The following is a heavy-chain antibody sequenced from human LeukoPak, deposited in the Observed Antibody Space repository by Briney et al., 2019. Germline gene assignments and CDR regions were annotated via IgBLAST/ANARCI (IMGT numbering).Heavy chain of an antibody. J-gene: IGHJ4*02. CDR1: GGSISSGGYY. V-gene: IGHV4-31*03. CDR3: ATSYSGSYLDY. D-gene: IGHD1-26*01. Sequence: SETLSLTCTVSGGSISSGGYYWSWIRQHPGKGLEWIGYIYYSGSTYYNPSLKSRVTISVDTSKNQFSLKLSSVTAADTAVYYCATSYSGSYLDYWGQGTLVTVSS. CDR2: IYYSGST.